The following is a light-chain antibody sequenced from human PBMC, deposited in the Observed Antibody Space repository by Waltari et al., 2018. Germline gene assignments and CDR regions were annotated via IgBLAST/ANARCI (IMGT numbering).Light chain of an antibody. Sequence: AIRITQSPSSLSASTGDRVTITCRASQTISSYLAWYQQKPGKAPKLLIYGASTLGSGVPSRFSCSQSRTDFTLTIGCLQSEDFAVYCCQQYNTSPLTFGGGTKVEI. V-gene: IGKV1-8*01. CDR1: QTISSY. CDR2: GAS. J-gene: IGKJ4*01. CDR3: QQYNTSPLT.